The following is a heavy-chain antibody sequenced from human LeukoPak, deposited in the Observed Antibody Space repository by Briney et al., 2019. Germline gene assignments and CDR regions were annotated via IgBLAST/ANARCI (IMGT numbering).Heavy chain of an antibody. D-gene: IGHD3-22*01. CDR2: ISAYNGNT. CDR1: GYTFTSYG. J-gene: IGHJ1*01. Sequence: GASVTVSCKASGYTFTSYGISWVRQAPGQGLEWMGWISAYNGNTNYAQKLQGRVTMTTDTSTSTAYMELRSLRSDDTAVYYCARDSSGYYYPEYFQHWGQGTLVTVSS. CDR3: ARDSSGYYYPEYFQH. V-gene: IGHV1-18*01.